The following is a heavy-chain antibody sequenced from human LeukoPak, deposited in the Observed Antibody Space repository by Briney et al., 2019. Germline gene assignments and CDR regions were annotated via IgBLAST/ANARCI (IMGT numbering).Heavy chain of an antibody. J-gene: IGHJ4*02. Sequence: LGESLKISCQGSCYSFTNYWIGWGRQLPGKGLEWWGLIFPYNSDTRYTLSFEGQLTLFADNSTKNAFLLQSNLKTSDTAMYYCARRIDGSGSPDYWGKGTLVIVSS. CDR3: ARRIDGSGSPDY. CDR2: IFPYNSDT. D-gene: IGHD3-22*01. V-gene: IGHV5-51*01. CDR1: CYSFTNYW.